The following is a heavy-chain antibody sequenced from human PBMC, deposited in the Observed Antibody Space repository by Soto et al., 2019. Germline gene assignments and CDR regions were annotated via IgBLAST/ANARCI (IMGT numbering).Heavy chain of an antibody. CDR3: ARVPGSGSYGPADY. CDR2: ISYDGSNK. J-gene: IGHJ4*02. D-gene: IGHD1-26*01. V-gene: IGHV3-30-3*01. Sequence: QVQLVDSGGGVVQPGRSLRLSCAASGFTFSTYAMHWVRQAPGKGLEWVAVISYDGSNKYYADSVKGRFIISRDNSKNTLSLQMNRLRAEDTAVYYCARVPGSGSYGPADYWGQGTLVTVSS. CDR1: GFTFSTYA.